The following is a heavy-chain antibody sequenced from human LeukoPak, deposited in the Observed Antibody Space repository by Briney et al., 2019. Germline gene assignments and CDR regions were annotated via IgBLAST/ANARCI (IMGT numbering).Heavy chain of an antibody. CDR2: LYSGGST. V-gene: IGHV3-66*01. CDR3: VRDYDSSGFLAH. CDR1: GFTVSTNY. D-gene: IGHD3-22*01. J-gene: IGHJ4*02. Sequence: GGSLRLSCAASGFTVSTNYMTWVRQAPGKGLEWVSILYSGGSTYYADSVKGRFTISRDNPRNTLYLQMNSLRAEDTAVYYCVRDYDSSGFLAHWGQGTLVTVSS.